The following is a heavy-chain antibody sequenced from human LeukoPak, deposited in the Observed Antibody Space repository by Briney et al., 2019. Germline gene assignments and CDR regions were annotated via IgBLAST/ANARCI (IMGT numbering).Heavy chain of an antibody. CDR1: GFTFSSYS. CDR2: ISSSSSYI. V-gene: IGHV3-21*01. D-gene: IGHD1-26*01. CDR3: ARVLVGESYFDY. Sequence: GGSLRLSCAASGFTFSSYSMNWVRQAPGKGLEWVSSISSSSSYIDYADSVKGRFTISRDNAKNSLYLQMNSLRAEDTAVYYCARVLVGESYFDYWGQGTLVTVSS. J-gene: IGHJ4*02.